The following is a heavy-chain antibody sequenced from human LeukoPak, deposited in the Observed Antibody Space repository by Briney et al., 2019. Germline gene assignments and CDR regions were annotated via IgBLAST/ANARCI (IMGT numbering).Heavy chain of an antibody. CDR1: GFTVSSNY. Sequence: GGSLRLSCAASGFTVSSNYMSWVRQAPGKGLEWVSVIYSGGSTYYADSVKGRFTISRDNSKNTLYLQMNSLRAEDTAVYYCARHMVRGVMAYYYYYYGMDVWGQGTTVTVSS. CDR2: IYSGGST. J-gene: IGHJ6*02. D-gene: IGHD3-10*01. V-gene: IGHV3-66*04. CDR3: ARHMVRGVMAYYYYYYGMDV.